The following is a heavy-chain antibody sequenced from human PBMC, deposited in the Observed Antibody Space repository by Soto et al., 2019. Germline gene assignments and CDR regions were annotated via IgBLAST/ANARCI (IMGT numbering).Heavy chain of an antibody. Sequence: HITLNESGPTVVRPTETLTLTCRFSGFSLTTSGVGVGWIRQSPGKAPEWLALIYWDDDKRYSASLKSRLTITKNTSKTQVVLTVSDLDPTDTATYYCAHRVLRTVFGLVTTTAIYFDFWGQGTPVAVSS. CDR2: IYWDDDK. D-gene: IGHD3-3*01. CDR1: GFSLTTSGVG. V-gene: IGHV2-5*02. CDR3: AHRVLRTVFGLVTTTAIYFDF. J-gene: IGHJ4*02.